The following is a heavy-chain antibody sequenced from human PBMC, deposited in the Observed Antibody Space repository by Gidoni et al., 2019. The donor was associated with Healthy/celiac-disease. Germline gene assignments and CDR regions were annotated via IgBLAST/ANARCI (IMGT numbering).Heavy chain of an antibody. V-gene: IGHV5-10-1*03. J-gene: IGHJ4*02. CDR1: GYSFTSYC. Sequence: EVQLVQSGAEVKKPWESLRISCTGSGYSFTSYCNCWGRQLPGKGLEWMGGIDPCDSYTNYSPSFKGHVTISADKSISPAYLKWSSLKASDTAMYYCARLCGGDCYSRDYWGQGTMVTVSS. D-gene: IGHD2-21*02. CDR2: IDPCDSYT. CDR3: ARLCGGDCYSRDY.